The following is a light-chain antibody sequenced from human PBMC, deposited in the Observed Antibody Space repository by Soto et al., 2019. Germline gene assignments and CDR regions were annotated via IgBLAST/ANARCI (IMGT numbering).Light chain of an antibody. J-gene: IGKJ3*01. V-gene: IGKV1D-12*01. CDR3: QQTHSFPPT. Sequence: DIQMTHSPSSVSASVGDRVNITCRASHDIDTWLAWYQQKPWKAPNLLIYTASSLQRGVPSRFRGSGSGTDLTLSINSLQPEDFATYYCQQTHSFPPTFVPGTKVDIX. CDR2: TAS. CDR1: HDIDTW.